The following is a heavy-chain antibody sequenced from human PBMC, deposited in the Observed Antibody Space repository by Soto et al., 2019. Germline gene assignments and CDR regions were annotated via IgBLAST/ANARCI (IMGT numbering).Heavy chain of an antibody. CDR1: GGTPSNSA. J-gene: IGHJ6*02. CDR3: AGGGIVLVGSRASYGMDV. D-gene: IGHD3-22*01. CDR2: IIPVFGLV. V-gene: IGHV1-69*01. Sequence: QVHLLLQSGAEVKKPGSSVKVSCKASGGTPSNSAISWVRQAPGQGLEWMGGIIPVFGLVKYAQNFQGRVTITADESTNTAYMELSSLGPEDTAVYYCAGGGIVLVGSRASYGMDVWGQGPTVTVSS.